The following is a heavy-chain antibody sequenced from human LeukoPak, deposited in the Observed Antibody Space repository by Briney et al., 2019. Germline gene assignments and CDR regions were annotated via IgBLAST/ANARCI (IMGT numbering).Heavy chain of an antibody. V-gene: IGHV4-59*08. CDR1: GGSISTYF. CDR2: IYYSGST. Sequence: PSETLSLTCTVSGGSISTYFWSWIRQPPGKGLEWIGYIYYSGSTNYNPSLKSRVTISVDTSKNQFSLKLSSVTAADTAVYYCARHGARLLWFGELTPFDYWGQGTLVTVSS. CDR3: ARHGARLLWFGELTPFDY. D-gene: IGHD3-10*01. J-gene: IGHJ4*02.